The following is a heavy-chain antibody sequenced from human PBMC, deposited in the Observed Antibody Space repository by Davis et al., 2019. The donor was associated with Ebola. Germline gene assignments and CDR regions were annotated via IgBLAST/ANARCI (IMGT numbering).Heavy chain of an antibody. J-gene: IGHJ6*02. V-gene: IGHV5-51*01. CDR1: GYNFPLYW. D-gene: IGHD4-17*01. Sequence: KVSCKGSGYNFPLYWIGWVRQKPGKGLEWMGIIFPGDSNTRYSPSLQGQVTLSADKSANTAYLQRDSLSASDTAIYFCVRQGGEHGDTRVYGVDVWGQGTTVTVSS. CDR3: VRQGGEHGDTRVYGVDV. CDR2: IFPGDSNT.